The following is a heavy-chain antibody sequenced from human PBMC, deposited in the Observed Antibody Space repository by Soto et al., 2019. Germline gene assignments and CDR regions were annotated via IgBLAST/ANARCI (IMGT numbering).Heavy chain of an antibody. D-gene: IGHD4-17*01. CDR2: ISGSGGST. J-gene: IGHJ3*02. CDR1: GFTFSSYA. V-gene: IGHV3-23*01. CDR3: AKDQISYGDNDDAFDI. Sequence: PGGSLRLSCAASGFTFSSYAMSWVRQAPGKGLEWVSAISGSGGSTYYADSVKGRFTISRDNSKNTLYLQMNSLRAEDTAVYYCAKDQISYGDNDDAFDIWGQGTMVTVSS.